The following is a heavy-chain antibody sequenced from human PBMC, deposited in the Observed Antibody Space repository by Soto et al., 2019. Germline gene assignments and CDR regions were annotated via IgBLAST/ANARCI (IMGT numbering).Heavy chain of an antibody. Sequence: QVQLVESGGGVVQPGRSLRLSCAASGFTFSSYGMHWVRQAPGKGLEWVAVIWYDGSNKYYADSVKGRFTISRDNSXNXXYLQMTSLRAEDTAVYYCARANLPYTPEAGDAFDIWGQGTMVTVSS. V-gene: IGHV3-33*01. CDR2: IWYDGSNK. D-gene: IGHD2-2*02. CDR1: GFTFSSYG. J-gene: IGHJ3*02. CDR3: ARANLPYTPEAGDAFDI.